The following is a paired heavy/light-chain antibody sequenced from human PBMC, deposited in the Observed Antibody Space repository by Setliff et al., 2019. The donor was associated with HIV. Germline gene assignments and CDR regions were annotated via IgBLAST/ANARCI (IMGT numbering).Light chain of an antibody. Sequence: DIQMTQSPSYVSAFVGDKVTITCRASQHVGSFLVWYQQKPGKAPKLLIYTASALQSGVPARFSGSGSGTDFTLTISSLQPEDSAIYFCQQTYDFPPLSFGEGTKVEIK. CDR3: QQTYDFPPLS. CDR1: QHVGSF. J-gene: IGKJ4*01. CDR2: TAS. V-gene: IGKV1-12*01.
Heavy chain of an antibody. CDR2: VDPEYGET. J-gene: IGHJ4*02. Sequence: QVQLIQSGAEVKKPGASVKLSCKISGDRFTKIYMQWVRQAPGKGLEWVGGVDPEYGETVYPQKFQGRITVTEDTSTQTAYMELKSLTFDDTAVYYCARGLIEEITGGFDYWGQGTLVTVSS. V-gene: IGHV1-24*01. D-gene: IGHD3-16*02. CDR1: GDRFTKIY. CDR3: ARGLIEEITGGFDY.